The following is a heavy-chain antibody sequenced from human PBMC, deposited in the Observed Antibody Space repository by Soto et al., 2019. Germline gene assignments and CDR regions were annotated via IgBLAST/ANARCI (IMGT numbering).Heavy chain of an antibody. J-gene: IGHJ5*02. CDR3: ARPKRPRVEGFVDP. Sequence: QLQLQESGPGLVKPSETLSLTCTVSGGSISRSSYYWGWIRQPPGKGLEWIGNIYYSGSTYYNPSLKSRVTISVDTSKNQFSLKLSSVTAADTAVYYCARPKRPRVEGFVDPWGQGTLVTVSS. CDR1: GGSISRSSYY. CDR2: IYYSGST. V-gene: IGHV4-39*01. D-gene: IGHD3-3*01.